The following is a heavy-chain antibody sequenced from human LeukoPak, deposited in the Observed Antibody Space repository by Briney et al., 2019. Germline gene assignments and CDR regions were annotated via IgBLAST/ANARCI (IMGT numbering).Heavy chain of an antibody. D-gene: IGHD1-26*01. V-gene: IGHV1-18*01. Sequence: ASVKVSCKASGYTFTTFGITWVRQAPGQGLEWMGWISTYNGNTNYAQNLQGRVTMTTDTSTRTAYMELRSLTSDDTAVYYCARIRGGNNYHFDFWGQGTLVTVSS. J-gene: IGHJ4*02. CDR3: ARIRGGNNYHFDF. CDR1: GYTFTTFG. CDR2: ISTYNGNT.